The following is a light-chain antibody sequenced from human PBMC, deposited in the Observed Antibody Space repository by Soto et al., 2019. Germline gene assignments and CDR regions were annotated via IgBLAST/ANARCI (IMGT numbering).Light chain of an antibody. CDR1: SSDIGAYDY. J-gene: IGLJ3*02. Sequence: QSALTQPASLSGSPGQSITISCTGTSSDIGAYDYVSWFQQHPGKDPKLMISEVNNRPSGVSNRFSGSKSGNTAYLTISGLQVEDEAEYYCSSYTTSATLVFGGGTKVTVL. CDR2: EVN. CDR3: SSYTTSATLV. V-gene: IGLV2-14*01.